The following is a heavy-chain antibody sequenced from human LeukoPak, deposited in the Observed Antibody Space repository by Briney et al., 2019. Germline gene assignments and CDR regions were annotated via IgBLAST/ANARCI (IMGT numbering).Heavy chain of an antibody. CDR1: GFPFSSYG. CDR2: IWYDGSNN. Sequence: GGSLRLSCSASGFPFSSYGMHWVRQAPGKGLEWVAVIWYDGSNNYYADSVKGRFTISRDNSKNTMYLQMNSLRAEDTAVYYCARASRYYGSGSYPNWFDPWGQGTLVTVSS. V-gene: IGHV3-33*08. D-gene: IGHD3-10*01. J-gene: IGHJ5*02. CDR3: ARASRYYGSGSYPNWFDP.